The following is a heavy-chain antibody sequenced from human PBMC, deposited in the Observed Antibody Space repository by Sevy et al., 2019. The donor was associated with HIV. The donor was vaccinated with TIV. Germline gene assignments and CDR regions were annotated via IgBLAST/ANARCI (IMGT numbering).Heavy chain of an antibody. J-gene: IGHJ6*02. CDR1: EFSFRSYW. D-gene: IGHD5-12*01. CDR3: ARTGAYADTYPYDYRMDV. Sequence: GGSLRLSCVASEFSFRSYWMSWVRQAPGKGLEWVANINQEGKEKHYVGSVKGRFTISRDNGKNSMYLQMNSLRVEDTAVYYCARTGAYADTYPYDYRMDVWGQGTTVTVSS. CDR2: INQEGKEK. V-gene: IGHV3-7*03.